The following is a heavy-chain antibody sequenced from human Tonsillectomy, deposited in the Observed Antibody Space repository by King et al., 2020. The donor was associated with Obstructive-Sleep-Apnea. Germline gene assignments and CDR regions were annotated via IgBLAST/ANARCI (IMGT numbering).Heavy chain of an antibody. Sequence: QLVQSGGGLVKPGGSLRLSCAASGFTFSTYSVNWVRQAPGKGLEWVSSISSVTSYMYYADSVKGRFTISRDNAKNSLYLQMNSLRAEDTGNYYCARFSRSSAWTAPLYYFDYWGQGTLVTVSS. D-gene: IGHD6-19*01. CDR2: ISSVTSYM. CDR1: GFTFSTYS. CDR3: ARFSRSSAWTAPLYYFDY. V-gene: IGHV3-21*01. J-gene: IGHJ4*02.